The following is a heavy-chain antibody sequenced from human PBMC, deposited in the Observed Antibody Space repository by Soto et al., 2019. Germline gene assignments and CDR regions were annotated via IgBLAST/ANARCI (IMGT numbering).Heavy chain of an antibody. V-gene: IGHV1-8*01. Sequence: QVQLVQSGAEVKKPGASVKVSCKASGYTFTSYDINWVRQATGQGLEWMGWMNPNSGNTGYAQKFQGRVTMTRNTSISTAYMELSSLRSEDTAVYYCARVRTIYYYYGMDVWGQGTTVTVSS. CDR2: MNPNSGNT. D-gene: IGHD2-21*01. J-gene: IGHJ6*02. CDR1: GYTFTSYD. CDR3: ARVRTIYYYYGMDV.